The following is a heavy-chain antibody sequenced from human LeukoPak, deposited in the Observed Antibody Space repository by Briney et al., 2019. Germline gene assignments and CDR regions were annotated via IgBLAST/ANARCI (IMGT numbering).Heavy chain of an antibody. Sequence: PGGSLRLSCAASGFTFSSYAMSWVRQAPGKGLEWVSAISGSGGSTYYADSVKGRFTISRDNSKNTLYLQMNSLRAEDTAVYYCAKPDSSWYHYYGMDVWGQGTTVTVSS. CDR2: ISGSGGST. D-gene: IGHD6-13*01. CDR3: AKPDSSWYHYYGMDV. V-gene: IGHV3-23*01. CDR1: GFTFSSYA. J-gene: IGHJ6*02.